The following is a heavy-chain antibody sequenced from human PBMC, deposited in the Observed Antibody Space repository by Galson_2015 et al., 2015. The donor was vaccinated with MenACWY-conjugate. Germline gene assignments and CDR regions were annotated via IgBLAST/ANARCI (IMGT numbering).Heavy chain of an antibody. Sequence: QSGAEVKKPGESLKISCKASGYNFITYWIGWVRQVPGKGLEWVGLISPIDSKTRYSPAFEGRVTISADNSITPAYLQWNSLQASDTAMYCGAGHPPGGRGMDVWGQGTTVTVSS. D-gene: IGHD1-26*01. V-gene: IGHV5-51*01. CDR3: AGHPPGGRGMDV. CDR2: ISPIDSKT. J-gene: IGHJ6*02. CDR1: GYNFITYW.